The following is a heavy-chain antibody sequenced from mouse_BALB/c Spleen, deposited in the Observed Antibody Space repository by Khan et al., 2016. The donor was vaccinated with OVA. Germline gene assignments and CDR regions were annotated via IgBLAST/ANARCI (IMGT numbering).Heavy chain of an antibody. J-gene: IGHJ3*01. Sequence: QVQLQQSGAELMKPGASVKMSCKATGYTFSSYWIGWVKQRPGHGLEWIAEILPGSGSTNYNEKFKGKVTFTADTSSSPAYMQLSSLTSEDSAVYYGARGNYYGSSSWFGYWGQGTLVTVSA. V-gene: IGHV1-9*01. CDR2: ILPGSGST. CDR3: ARGNYYGSSSWFGY. D-gene: IGHD1-1*01. CDR1: GYTFSSYW.